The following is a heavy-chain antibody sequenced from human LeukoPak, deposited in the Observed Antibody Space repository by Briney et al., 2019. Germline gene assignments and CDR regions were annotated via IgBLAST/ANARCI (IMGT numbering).Heavy chain of an antibody. Sequence: SGTLSLTCNVFDGSVGSSSYYWGWIRQAPGKGLEWIGSIYYSGSVYYNPSLKSRVTISEDTSKNRFSLKLSSVTAADTAVYYCARRRVWFGELLHCFDYWGQGILVTVSS. V-gene: IGHV4-39*01. CDR2: IYYSGSV. J-gene: IGHJ4*02. D-gene: IGHD3-10*01. CDR1: DGSVGSSSYY. CDR3: ARRRVWFGELLHCFDY.